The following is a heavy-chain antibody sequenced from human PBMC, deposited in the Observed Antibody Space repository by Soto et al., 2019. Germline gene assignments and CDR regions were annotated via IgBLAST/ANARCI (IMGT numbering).Heavy chain of an antibody. CDR1: GGSCSGFY. D-gene: IGHD3-10*01. J-gene: IGHJ6*02. V-gene: IGHV4-34*01. CDR2: INHSGST. CDR3: AREEYGAGSAYLRNYGMDV. Sequence: SETLSLTCAVYGGSCSGFYWSWISKQQGKGLEWIGEINHSGSTNYNPSLKSRVTISVDTSKNQFSLKLSSVTAADTAVYYCAREEYGAGSAYLRNYGMDVWGQGTTVTGSS.